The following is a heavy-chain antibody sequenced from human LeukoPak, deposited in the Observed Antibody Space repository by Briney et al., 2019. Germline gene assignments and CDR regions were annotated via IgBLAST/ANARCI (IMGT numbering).Heavy chain of an antibody. D-gene: IGHD5-12*01. V-gene: IGHV4-39*01. CDR1: AGSFISSSHH. J-gene: IGHJ5*01. CDR3: VRHDGRGGATMGAFDS. Sequence: SETLSLTCTVSAGSFISSSHHWGWIRQSPGKGLEWIGTVYYGRTTYYNPSLDGRVTISLDTSANHFSLQLNSVTAADTAVYYCVRHDGRGGATMGAFDSWGQGSLVAVSS. CDR2: VYYGRTT.